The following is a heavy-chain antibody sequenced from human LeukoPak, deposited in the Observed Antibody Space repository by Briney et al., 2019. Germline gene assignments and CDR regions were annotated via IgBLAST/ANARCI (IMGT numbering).Heavy chain of an antibody. V-gene: IGHV3-7*01. J-gene: IGHJ5*02. D-gene: IGHD6-13*01. CDR3: ARLRPGIARTNWFDP. Sequence: PGGSLRLSCATSGFTFSSYWMSWVRQAPGKGLEWVANIKQDGSEKYYVDSVKGRFTISRDNAKNSLYLQMNSLRAEDTAVYNCARLRPGIARTNWFDPWGQGTLVTVSS. CDR1: GFTFSSYW. CDR2: IKQDGSEK.